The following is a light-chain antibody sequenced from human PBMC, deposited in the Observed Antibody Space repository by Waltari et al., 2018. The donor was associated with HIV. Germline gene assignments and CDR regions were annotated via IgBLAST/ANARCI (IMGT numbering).Light chain of an antibody. Sequence: NFILTQPHSVSESPGKTVTSSCTRSSGSFASNYVPWYTQPPGSSPPTVIYQDNQRPSGVPDRCPGSIDSSSTSATLGITGLQTGDEADYYCGTWDSSLSVVVFGGGTKLTVL. J-gene: IGLJ2*01. V-gene: IGLV6-57*01. CDR2: QDN. CDR1: SGSFASNY. CDR3: GTWDSSLSVVV.